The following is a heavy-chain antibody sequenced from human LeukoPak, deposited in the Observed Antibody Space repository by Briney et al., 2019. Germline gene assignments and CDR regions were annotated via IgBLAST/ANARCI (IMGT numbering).Heavy chain of an antibody. V-gene: IGHV3-30-3*01. CDR2: ISYDGSNN. Sequence: GGSLRLSCAASGFTFSSYAMHWVRQAPGKGLEWEAVISYDGSNNYYADSVKGRFTISRDNSENTLYLHMNSLRAEDTVLYYCARDLHGYSYGYFDYWGQGTLVTVSS. D-gene: IGHD5-18*01. CDR3: ARDLHGYSYGYFDY. J-gene: IGHJ4*02. CDR1: GFTFSSYA.